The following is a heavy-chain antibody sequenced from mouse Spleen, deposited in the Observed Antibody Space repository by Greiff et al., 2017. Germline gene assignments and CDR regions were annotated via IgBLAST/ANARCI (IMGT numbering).Heavy chain of an antibody. Sequence: QVQLQQPGAELVKPGASVKLSCKASGYTFTSYWMHWVKQRPGQGLEWIGMIHPNSGSTNYNEKFKSKATLTVDKSSSTAYMQLSSLTSEDSAVYYCAREGIDSSGGYAMDYWGQGTSVTVSS. J-gene: IGHJ4*01. V-gene: IGHV1-64*01. CDR2: IHPNSGST. D-gene: IGHD3-2*02. CDR3: AREGIDSSGGYAMDY. CDR1: GYTFTSYW.